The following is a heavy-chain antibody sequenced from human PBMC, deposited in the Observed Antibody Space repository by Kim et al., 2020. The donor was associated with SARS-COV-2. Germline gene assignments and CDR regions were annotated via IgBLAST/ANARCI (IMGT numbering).Heavy chain of an antibody. CDR2: INHSGNT. J-gene: IGHJ4*02. CDR1: GASFQTHA. CDR3: ARGFLTSAFSGFDY. V-gene: IGHV4-34*01. D-gene: IGHD4-17*01. Sequence: SETLSLTCAVYGASFQTHAWTWIRQPPGKGLEWIGEINHSGNTNYSPSLKTRATISIDTSKNQFSLKLTSVTAADTAIYFCARGFLTSAFSGFDYWGQGTQVTVSS.